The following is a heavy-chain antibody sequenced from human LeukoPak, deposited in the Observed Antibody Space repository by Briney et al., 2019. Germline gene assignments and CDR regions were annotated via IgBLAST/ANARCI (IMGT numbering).Heavy chain of an antibody. V-gene: IGHV4-34*01. D-gene: IGHD6-13*01. CDR3: ARHSSSWYYFDY. Sequence: SETLSLTCDVYGGSFSGYYWTWIRQPPGKGLEWIGEVNLSGSTNYNPSLKSRVTISVDTSKNQFSLKLSSVTAADTAVYYCARHSSSWYYFDYWGQGTLVTVSS. J-gene: IGHJ4*02. CDR2: VNLSGST. CDR1: GGSFSGYY.